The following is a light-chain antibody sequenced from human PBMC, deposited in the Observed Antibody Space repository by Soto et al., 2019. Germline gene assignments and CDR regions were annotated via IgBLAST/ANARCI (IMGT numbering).Light chain of an antibody. CDR2: AAS. J-gene: IGKJ1*01. CDR3: QQSYSTPRT. V-gene: IGKV1-39*01. Sequence: IQVTQSPSSMSESVGDRVTITCRASQSISSYLNWYQQKPGKVPKLLIYAASSLQSGVPSRFSGSGSGTDFTLTISSLQPEDFATYYCQQSYSTPRTFGQGTKVDIK. CDR1: QSISSY.